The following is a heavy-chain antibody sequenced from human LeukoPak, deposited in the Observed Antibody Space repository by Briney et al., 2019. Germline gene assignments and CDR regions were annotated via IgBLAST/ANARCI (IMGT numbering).Heavy chain of an antibody. CDR3: AKGRGTTVTSAANY. CDR2: ISGSNENT. CDR1: GFTFSSYA. D-gene: IGHD4-17*01. Sequence: GGSLRLSCAASGFTFSSYAMSWVRQAPGKGLEWVSSISGSNENTYYADSVKDRFTISRDNSKNTLSLQMNSLRAEDTAVYYCAKGRGTTVTSAANYWGQGTLVTVSS. V-gene: IGHV3-23*01. J-gene: IGHJ4*02.